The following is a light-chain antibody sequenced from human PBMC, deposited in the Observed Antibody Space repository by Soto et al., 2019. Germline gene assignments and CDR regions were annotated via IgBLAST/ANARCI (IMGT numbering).Light chain of an antibody. CDR1: QYVSSF. CDR2: DAS. Sequence: IVLTQSPATLSLSPGERATLSCRASQYVSSFLAWYQQKAGQAPRLLIYDASHRATGIPDRFSGSGSGTDFTLTISRLEPEDFAVYYCHQYGNYGITFSQGTRLEIK. V-gene: IGKV3-11*01. J-gene: IGKJ5*01. CDR3: HQYGNYGIT.